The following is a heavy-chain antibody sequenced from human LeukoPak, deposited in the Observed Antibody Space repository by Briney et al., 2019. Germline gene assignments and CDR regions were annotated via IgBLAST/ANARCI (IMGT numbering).Heavy chain of an antibody. D-gene: IGHD4-17*01. J-gene: IGHJ5*02. V-gene: IGHV3-21*01. CDR2: TTSSSSYI. CDR1: GFTFSSYN. CDR3: ARLDGDYDRWFDP. Sequence: GGSLRLSCAASGFTFSSYNMNWVRQAPGKGLEWVSSTTSSSSYIYYADSVKGRFTISRDNAKNSLYLQMNSLRAEDTAVYYCARLDGDYDRWFDPWGQGTLVTVSS.